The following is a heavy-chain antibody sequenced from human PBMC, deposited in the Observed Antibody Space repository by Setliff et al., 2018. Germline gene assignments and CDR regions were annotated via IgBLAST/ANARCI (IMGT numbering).Heavy chain of an antibody. V-gene: IGHV1-2*06. CDR2: INPNSGGT. Sequence: ASVKVSCKASGYTFTGYYMYWVRQAPGQGLEWMGRINPNSGGTNYAQKFQGRVTMTRDTSVSTAYMELSRLRSDDTAVYYCVRAGLTAISNGLDYWGQGTPVTVSS. CDR3: VRAGLTAISNGLDY. J-gene: IGHJ4*02. CDR1: GYTFTGYY. D-gene: IGHD2-21*02.